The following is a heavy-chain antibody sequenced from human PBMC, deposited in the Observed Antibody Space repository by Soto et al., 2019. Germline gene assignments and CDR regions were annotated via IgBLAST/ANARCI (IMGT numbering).Heavy chain of an antibody. Sequence: SETLSLTCAVYGGSFSGYYWSWIRQPPGKGLEWIGEINHSGSTNYNPSLKSRVTISVDTSKNQFSLKLSSVTAADTAVYYCARGTLNYYGSGNYYAYYYYYYMDVWGKGTTVTVSS. J-gene: IGHJ6*03. CDR3: ARGTLNYYGSGNYYAYYYYYYMDV. CDR2: INHSGST. D-gene: IGHD3-10*01. CDR1: GGSFSGYY. V-gene: IGHV4-34*01.